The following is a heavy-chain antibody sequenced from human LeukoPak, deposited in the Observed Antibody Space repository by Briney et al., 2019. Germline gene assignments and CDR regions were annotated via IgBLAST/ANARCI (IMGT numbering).Heavy chain of an antibody. J-gene: IGHJ3*02. CDR1: AFTFSNAW. Sequence: PGGSLRPSCAAPAFTFSNAWMSWVRQAPGKGQEWVGRIKSKTDGGTTDYAAPVTGRFTISRDDSKNTLYLQMNSLKTEDTAVYYCTTDLPGTDAFDIWGQGTMVTVPS. D-gene: IGHD1/OR15-1a*01. V-gene: IGHV3-15*01. CDR3: TTDLPGTDAFDI. CDR2: IKSKTDGGTT.